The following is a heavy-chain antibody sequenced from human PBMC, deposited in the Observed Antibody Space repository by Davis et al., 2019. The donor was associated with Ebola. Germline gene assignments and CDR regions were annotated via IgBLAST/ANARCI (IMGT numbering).Heavy chain of an antibody. CDR2: IIPIFGTA. Sequence: SVKVSCKASGGTFSSYAISWVRQAPGQGLEWMGGIIPIFGTANYAQKFQGRVTITADASTSTAYMELSSLRSEDTAVYYCARPRELLRGFDYYYYGMDVWGQGTTVTVSS. V-gene: IGHV1-69*13. D-gene: IGHD1-26*01. CDR3: ARPRELLRGFDYYYYGMDV. J-gene: IGHJ6*02. CDR1: GGTFSSYA.